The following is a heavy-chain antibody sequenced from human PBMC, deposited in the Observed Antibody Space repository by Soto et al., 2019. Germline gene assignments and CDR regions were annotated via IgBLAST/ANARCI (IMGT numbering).Heavy chain of an antibody. D-gene: IGHD5-12*01. V-gene: IGHV3-7*01. CDR1: GFTFSSCL. Sequence: GGALRLSCAGSGFTFSSCLRSWVRQSPGKGLEWVANIKQDGSEKYYVDSVKGRFTISRDNAKNSLYLQMNSLRAEDTAVYYCARDRGYSGYDPYDYWGQGTLVTVSS. CDR2: IKQDGSEK. J-gene: IGHJ4*02. CDR3: ARDRGYSGYDPYDY.